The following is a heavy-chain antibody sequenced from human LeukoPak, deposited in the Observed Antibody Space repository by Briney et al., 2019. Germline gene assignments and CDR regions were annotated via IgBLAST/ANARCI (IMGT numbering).Heavy chain of an antibody. Sequence: PSQTLSLTCTVSGGSISSGDYYWSWVRQPPGKGLEWIGYIYYSGGTYYNPSLKSRVTTSVDTSKNQSSLKLSSVTAADTAVYYCARHESVLTVHMTTPFFLYFFDYWGQGTLVTVSS. D-gene: IGHD4-17*01. J-gene: IGHJ4*02. CDR2: IYYSGGT. CDR3: ARHESVLTVHMTTPFFLYFFDY. CDR1: GGSISSGDYY. V-gene: IGHV4-30-4*08.